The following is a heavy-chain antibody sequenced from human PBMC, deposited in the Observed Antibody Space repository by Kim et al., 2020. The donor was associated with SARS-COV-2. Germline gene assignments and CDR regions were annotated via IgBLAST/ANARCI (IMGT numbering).Heavy chain of an antibody. J-gene: IGHJ6*02. D-gene: IGHD2-15*01. CDR3: AKDLGSDIVVVVAATTNKNDYYGMDV. CDR1: GFTFSSYG. Sequence: LSLTCAASGFTFSSYGMHWVRQAPGKGLEWVAVISYDGSNKYYADSVKGRFTISRDNSKNTLYLQMNSLRAEDTAVYYCAKDLGSDIVVVVAATTNKNDYYGMDVWGQGTTVTVSS. V-gene: IGHV3-30*18. CDR2: ISYDGSNK.